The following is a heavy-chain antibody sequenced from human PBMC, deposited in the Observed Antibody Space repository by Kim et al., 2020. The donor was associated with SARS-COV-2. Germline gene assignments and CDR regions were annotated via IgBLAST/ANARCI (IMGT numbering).Heavy chain of an antibody. CDR1: GGSISSGSYY. D-gene: IGHD6-19*01. V-gene: IGHV4-61*02. CDR2: IYTSGST. Sequence: SETLSLTCTVSGGSISSGSYYWSWIRQPAGKGLEWIGRIYTSGSTNYNPSLKSRVTISVDTSKNQFSLKLSSVTAADTAVYYCARGLYSSGWCFDYWGQGTLVTVSS. CDR3: ARGLYSSGWCFDY. J-gene: IGHJ4*02.